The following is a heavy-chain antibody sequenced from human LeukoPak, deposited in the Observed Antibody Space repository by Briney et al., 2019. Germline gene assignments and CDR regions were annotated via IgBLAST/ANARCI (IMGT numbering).Heavy chain of an antibody. J-gene: IGHJ4*02. D-gene: IGHD1-26*01. CDR3: AREKDSGSYYNY. V-gene: IGHV1-69*13. CDR1: GGTFSSYA. Sequence: SVKVSCKASGGTFSSYAISWVRQAPGQGLEWMGGIIPIFGAANYAQKFQGRVTITADESTSTAYMELSSLRSEDTAVYYCAREKDSGSYYNYWGQGTLVTVSS. CDR2: IIPIFGAA.